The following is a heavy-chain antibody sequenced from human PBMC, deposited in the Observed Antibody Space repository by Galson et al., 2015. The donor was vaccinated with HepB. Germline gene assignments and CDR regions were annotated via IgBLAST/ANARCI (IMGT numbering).Heavy chain of an antibody. CDR1: GDSVSSNSAA. Sequence: CAISGDSVSSNSAAWNWIRQSPSRGLEWLGRTYYRSKWYNDYAVSVKSRITINPDTSKNQFSLQLNSVTPEDTAVYYCARARIVVVPAATDYYYYYMDVWGKGTTVTVSS. CDR2: TYYRSKWYN. D-gene: IGHD2-2*01. J-gene: IGHJ6*03. CDR3: ARARIVVVPAATDYYYYYMDV. V-gene: IGHV6-1*01.